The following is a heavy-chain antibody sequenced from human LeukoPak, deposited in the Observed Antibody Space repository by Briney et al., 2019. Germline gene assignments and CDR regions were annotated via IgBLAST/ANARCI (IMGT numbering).Heavy chain of an antibody. D-gene: IGHD2-2*01. CDR3: ARLGYCSSRSCYYGMDV. CDR1: GYSFATHW. CDR2: IYPGESDT. V-gene: IGHV5-51*01. Sequence: GESLKISCKGSGYSFATHWIGWVRQMPGKGLEWMAIIYPGESDTRYSPSFQGQVTISVDKSIRTAYLQWSSLRADDTALYYSARLGYCSSRSCYYGMDVWGQGTTVTVSS. J-gene: IGHJ6*02.